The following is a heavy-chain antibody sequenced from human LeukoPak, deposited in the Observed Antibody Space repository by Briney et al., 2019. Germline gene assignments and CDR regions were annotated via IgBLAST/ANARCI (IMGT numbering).Heavy chain of an antibody. CDR2: IYYSGST. CDR3: AISYFGAFDI. CDR1: GGSISSYY. V-gene: IGHV4-59*08. J-gene: IGHJ3*02. D-gene: IGHD1-26*01. Sequence: SPSETLSLTCTVSGGSISSYYWSWIRQPPGKGLEWIGYIYYSGSTNYNPSLKSRVTISVDTSKNQFSLKLSSVTAADTAVYYCAISYFGAFDIWGQGTTVTVSS.